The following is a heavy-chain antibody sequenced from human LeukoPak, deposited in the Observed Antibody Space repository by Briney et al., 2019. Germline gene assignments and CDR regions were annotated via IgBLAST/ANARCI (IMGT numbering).Heavy chain of an antibody. V-gene: IGHV3-23*01. D-gene: IGHD6-19*01. Sequence: GGSLRLSCAASGFTVSSNYMSWVRQAPGKGLEWVSAINPSGGSTYYADSVKGRFTISRDNSKNTLYLQMDSLRAEDTALYFCAKAVSHSYFDFWGQGTLVTVSA. J-gene: IGHJ4*02. CDR3: AKAVSHSYFDF. CDR1: GFTVSSNY. CDR2: INPSGGST.